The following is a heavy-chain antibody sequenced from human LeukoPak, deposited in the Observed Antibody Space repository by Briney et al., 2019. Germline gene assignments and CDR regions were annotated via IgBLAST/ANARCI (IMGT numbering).Heavy chain of an antibody. V-gene: IGHV1-2*02. CDR2: INLNSGGA. Sequence: ASVRVSCKTSGFTFTGYYLHWVRQAPGQGLEWMGWINLNSGGATYAQNFQGRVTMTRDTSITTAYMELSRLRSDDTAVYYCARVKISIVVVPVAFDYWGQGTLVTVSS. J-gene: IGHJ4*02. CDR1: GFTFTGYY. CDR3: ARVKISIVVVPVAFDY. D-gene: IGHD2-2*01.